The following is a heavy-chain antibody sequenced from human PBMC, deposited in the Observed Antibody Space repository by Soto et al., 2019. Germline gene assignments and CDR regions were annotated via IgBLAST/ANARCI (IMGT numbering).Heavy chain of an antibody. J-gene: IGHJ6*02. V-gene: IGHV4-4*07. CDR2: ISTSGST. D-gene: IGHD2-2*02. CDR3: ARFVRSCSGTTCYTRADV. CDR1: GGSLSSYY. Sequence: SETLSLTCTVSGGSLSSYYWSWIRQPAGKGLEWIGRISTSGSTNYNPSLKSRVTMSVDTSKNQFSLKLRSVIVADTAVYHCARFVRSCSGTTCYTRADVWGQGTTVTVSS.